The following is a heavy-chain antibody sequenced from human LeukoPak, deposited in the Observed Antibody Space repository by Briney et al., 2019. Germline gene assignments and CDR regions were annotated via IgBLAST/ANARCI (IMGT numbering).Heavy chain of an antibody. D-gene: IGHD6-13*01. CDR1: GGSFSGYY. Sequence: SETLSLTCAVYGGSFSGYYWSWIRQPPGKGLEWIGEINHSGSTNYNPSLKSRVTISVDRSKNQFSVKLSSVTAADTAVYYCARSFGYSSSWYRNWFDPWGQGTLVTVSS. CDR2: INHSGST. V-gene: IGHV4-34*01. CDR3: ARSFGYSSSWYRNWFDP. J-gene: IGHJ5*02.